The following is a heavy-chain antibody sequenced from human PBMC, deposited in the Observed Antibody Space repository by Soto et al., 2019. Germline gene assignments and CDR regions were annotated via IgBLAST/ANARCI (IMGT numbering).Heavy chain of an antibody. CDR3: TRAGSDPGNFYISNYYAMDV. J-gene: IGHJ6*02. Sequence: GGPLILCCAAAGLRVGSDYMSWVRPAQGKGLEWVSLIYSGGDTYYADSVKGRFTISRDISSNTIYLHMTSLRADDTAIYYCTRAGSDPGNFYISNYYAMDVWGRGTTVTVSS. D-gene: IGHD3-10*01. V-gene: IGHV3-53*01. CDR1: GLRVGSDY. CDR2: IYSGGDT.